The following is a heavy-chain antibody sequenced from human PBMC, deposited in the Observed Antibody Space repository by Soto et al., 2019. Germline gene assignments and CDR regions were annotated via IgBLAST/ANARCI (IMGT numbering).Heavy chain of an antibody. CDR1: GYSFTSYW. CDR3: ASFRYGMDV. Sequence: PGASLKISCKGSGYSFTSYWISWVRQMPGKGLEWMGRIDPSDSYTNYSPSFQGHVTISADKSISTAYLQWSSLKASDTATYYCASFRYGMDVWGQGTTVTVSS. V-gene: IGHV5-10-1*01. J-gene: IGHJ6*02. CDR2: IDPSDSYT.